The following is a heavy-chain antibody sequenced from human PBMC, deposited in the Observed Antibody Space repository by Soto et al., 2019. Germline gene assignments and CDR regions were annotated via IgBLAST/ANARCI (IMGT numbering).Heavy chain of an antibody. CDR3: ASRGALNYYYGMDV. Sequence: QVQLVQSGADVKQPGSSVKVSCKASGGTFSSYAISWVRQAPGQGLEWMGGIIPIFGTANYAQTFQGRVTITADESTSTAYMELSSLRSEDTAVYYCASRGALNYYYGMDVWGQGTTVTVSS. CDR2: IIPIFGTA. V-gene: IGHV1-69*01. J-gene: IGHJ6*02. D-gene: IGHD3-16*01. CDR1: GGTFSSYA.